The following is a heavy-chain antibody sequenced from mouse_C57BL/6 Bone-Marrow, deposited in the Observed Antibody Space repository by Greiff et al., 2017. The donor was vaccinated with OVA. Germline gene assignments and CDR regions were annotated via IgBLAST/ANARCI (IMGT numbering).Heavy chain of an antibody. CDR3: TRDYYGSRSFAY. Sequence: DVLLVESGEGLVKPGGSLKLSCAASGFTFSSYAMSWVRQTPEKRLEWVAYISSGGDYIYYADTVKGRFTISRDNARNTLYLQMSSLKSEDTARDYCTRDYYGSRSFAYWGQGTLVTVSA. CDR1: GFTFSSYA. D-gene: IGHD1-1*01. CDR2: ISSGGDYI. V-gene: IGHV5-9-1*02. J-gene: IGHJ3*01.